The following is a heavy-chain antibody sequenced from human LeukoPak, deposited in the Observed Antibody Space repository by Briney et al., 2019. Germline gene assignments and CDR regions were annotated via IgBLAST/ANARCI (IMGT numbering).Heavy chain of an antibody. Sequence: PGRSLRLSCAASGFTFSSYGMHWVRQAPGKGLEWVAVISYDGSNKYYADSVKGRFTISRDNSKNTLYLQMNSLRAEDTAVYYCAKDLTNYCDSSGYDYWGQGTLVTVSS. CDR1: GFTFSSYG. V-gene: IGHV3-30*18. CDR2: ISYDGSNK. CDR3: AKDLTNYCDSSGYDY. J-gene: IGHJ4*02. D-gene: IGHD3-22*01.